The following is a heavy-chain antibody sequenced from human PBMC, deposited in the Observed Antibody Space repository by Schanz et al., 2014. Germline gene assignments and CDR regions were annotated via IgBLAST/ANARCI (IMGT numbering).Heavy chain of an antibody. V-gene: IGHV3-30*04. D-gene: IGHD3-16*01. CDR1: GFTFRGNA. J-gene: IGHJ3*01. CDR3: TRDRGALITHNDALDL. Sequence: QVQLVESGGGVVQPGTSLRLSCAASGFTFRGNAMHWVRQAPGQGLEKVAVTSTDGTKTYYAASVRGRFTISRDNSKNTVYLQMNSLRSEDTAVYYCTRDRGALITHNDALDLWGQGTMVSVSS. CDR2: TSTDGTKT.